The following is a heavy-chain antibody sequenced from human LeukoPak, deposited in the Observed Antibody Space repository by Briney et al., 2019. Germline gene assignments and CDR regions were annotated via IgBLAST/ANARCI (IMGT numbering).Heavy chain of an antibody. CDR3: ARDLASGYYGSGSSPGTY. Sequence: GGSLRLSCAASGFTFSTYDMNWVRQAPGKGLVWVSRINSDGSSTTYADSVKGRFTISRDNAKNTLYLQMNSLRAEDTAVYYCARDLASGYYGSGSSPGTYWGQGTLVTVSS. CDR1: GFTFSTYD. V-gene: IGHV3-74*01. CDR2: INSDGSST. D-gene: IGHD3-10*01. J-gene: IGHJ4*02.